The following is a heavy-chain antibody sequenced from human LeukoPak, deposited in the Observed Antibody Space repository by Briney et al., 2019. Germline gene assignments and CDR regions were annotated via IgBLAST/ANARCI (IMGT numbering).Heavy chain of an antibody. CDR1: GYSFTSYW. CDR2: IYPGDSDT. Sequence: GESLKISCKGSGYSFTSYWIGWVRQMPGKGLEWMGIIYPGDSDTRYSPSFQGQVTISADKSISTAYLQWSSLKASDTAMYHCASPYYYDSSGYFHAFDIWGQGTMVTVSS. V-gene: IGHV5-51*01. D-gene: IGHD3-22*01. CDR3: ASPYYYDSSGYFHAFDI. J-gene: IGHJ3*02.